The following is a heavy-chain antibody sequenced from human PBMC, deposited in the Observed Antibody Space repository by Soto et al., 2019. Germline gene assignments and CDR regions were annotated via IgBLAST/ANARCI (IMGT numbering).Heavy chain of an antibody. CDR1: GFTFSTYV. Sequence: GGSLRLSCAASGFTFSTYVMHWVRQAPGKGLEWVAVIWYDGSNKYYADSVKGRFTISRDNSKNTLYLQMNSLRAEDTAVYYCAKGGYYDSSGYYDYFDYWGQGTLVTVSS. D-gene: IGHD3-22*01. CDR2: IWYDGSNK. CDR3: AKGGYYDSSGYYDYFDY. J-gene: IGHJ4*02. V-gene: IGHV3-30*02.